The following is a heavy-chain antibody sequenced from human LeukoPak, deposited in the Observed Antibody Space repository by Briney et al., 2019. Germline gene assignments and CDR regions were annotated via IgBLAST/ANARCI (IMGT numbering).Heavy chain of an antibody. CDR1: GGSISSYY. CDR3: ARRDYGGNLPYAFDI. Sequence: PSETLSLTCTVSGGSISSYYWSWIRQPPGKGLEWIGYIYYSGSTNYNPSLKSRVTMSVDTSKNTFSLRLSSVTAADTAVYYCARRDYGGNLPYAFDIWGQGTLVTVSS. CDR2: IYYSGST. J-gene: IGHJ3*02. D-gene: IGHD4-23*01. V-gene: IGHV4-59*08.